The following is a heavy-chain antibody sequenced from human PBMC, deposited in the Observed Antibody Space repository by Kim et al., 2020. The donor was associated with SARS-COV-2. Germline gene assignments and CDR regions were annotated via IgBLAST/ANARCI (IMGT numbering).Heavy chain of an antibody. CDR2: IDPSDSYT. V-gene: IGHV5-10-1*01. CDR3: ATLGHSSSWYGARGLDYFDY. D-gene: IGHD6-13*01. J-gene: IGHJ4*02. Sequence: GESLKISCKGSGYSFTSYWISWVRQMPGKGLEWMGRIDPSDSYTNYSPSFQGHVTISADKSISTAYLQWSSLKASDTAMYYCATLGHSSSWYGARGLDYFDYWGQGTLVTVSS. CDR1: GYSFTSYW.